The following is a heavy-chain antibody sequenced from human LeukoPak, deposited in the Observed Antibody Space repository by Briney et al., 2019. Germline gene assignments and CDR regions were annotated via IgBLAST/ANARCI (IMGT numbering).Heavy chain of an antibody. J-gene: IGHJ5*02. D-gene: IGHD6-19*01. CDR3: AKDWGSSGWYNWFDP. CDR2: XSHNGGSA. Sequence: GGSLRLSCAVSGFTIGNHGMHWVRQAPGQGLEWVAXXSHNGGSAYYGDSVKGRLTIFRDNSNNTLYLQMNSLRVEDTAVYYCAKDWGSSGWYNWFDPWGQGTLVTVSS. CDR1: GFTIGNHG. V-gene: IGHV3-30*18.